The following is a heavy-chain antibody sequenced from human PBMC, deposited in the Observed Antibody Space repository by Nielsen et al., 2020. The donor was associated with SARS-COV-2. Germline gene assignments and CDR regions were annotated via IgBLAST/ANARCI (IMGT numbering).Heavy chain of an antibody. D-gene: IGHD5-12*01. CDR1: GYTFTSYG. CDR3: AREKIVALDY. Sequence: ASVKVSCKASGYTFTSYGISWVRQAPGQGLEWMGIINPSGGSTSYAQKFQGRVTMTRDTSTSTVYMELSSLRSEDTAVYYCAREKIVALDYWGQGTLVTVSS. J-gene: IGHJ4*02. CDR2: INPSGGST. V-gene: IGHV1-46*01.